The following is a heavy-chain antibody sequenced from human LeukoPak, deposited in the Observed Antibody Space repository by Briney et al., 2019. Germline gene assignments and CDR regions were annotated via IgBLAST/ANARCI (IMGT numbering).Heavy chain of an antibody. V-gene: IGHV4-59*01. Sequence: SETLSPTRTVSGGSISSYYWSWIRQPPGKGLEWIGYIYYSGSTNYNPSLKSRVTISVDTSKNQFSLKLSSVTAADTAVYYCARDRGGYGWFDPWGQGTLVTVSS. CDR2: IYYSGST. D-gene: IGHD1-26*01. CDR3: ARDRGGYGWFDP. J-gene: IGHJ5*02. CDR1: GGSISSYY.